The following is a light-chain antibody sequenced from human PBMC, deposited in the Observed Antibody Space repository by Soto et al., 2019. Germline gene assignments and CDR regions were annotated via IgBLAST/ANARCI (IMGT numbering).Light chain of an antibody. Sequence: QSVLTQPASVSGSPGQSITIACTGTSSDVGGYKYVSLYQQHPGKAPKLMIYEVSNRPSGVSNRFSGSKSGNTASLTISGLQAEDEADYYCSSYTSSSTVVFGGGTKLTVL. V-gene: IGLV2-14*01. CDR1: SSDVGGYKY. J-gene: IGLJ2*01. CDR2: EVS. CDR3: SSYTSSSTVV.